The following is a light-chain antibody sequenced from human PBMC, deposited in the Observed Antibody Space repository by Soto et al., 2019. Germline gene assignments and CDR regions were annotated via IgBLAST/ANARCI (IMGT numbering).Light chain of an antibody. CDR3: QQYYSYPPIT. Sequence: DIRGTQSPPTLSASVGDRVTITCRASQTITTWMAWYQQKPGKAPKLLVYDASTLQSGVATRFSGSGSGTEFTLTISCLQSEDFATYYCQQYYSYPPITFGQGTRLQIK. J-gene: IGKJ5*01. CDR1: QTITTW. V-gene: IGKV1-5*01. CDR2: DAS.